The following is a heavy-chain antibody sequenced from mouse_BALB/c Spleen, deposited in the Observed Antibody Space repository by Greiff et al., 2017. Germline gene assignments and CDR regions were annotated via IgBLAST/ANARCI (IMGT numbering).Heavy chain of an antibody. Sequence: EVQLVESGPGLVKPSQSLSLTCTVTGYSITSDYAWNWIRQFPGNKLEWMGYISYSGSTSYNPSLKSRISITRDTSKNQFFLQLNSVTTEDTATYYCARREKYWYFDVWGAGTTVTVSS. CDR3: ARREKYWYFDV. V-gene: IGHV3-2*02. CDR1: GYSITSDYA. J-gene: IGHJ1*01. CDR2: ISYSGST.